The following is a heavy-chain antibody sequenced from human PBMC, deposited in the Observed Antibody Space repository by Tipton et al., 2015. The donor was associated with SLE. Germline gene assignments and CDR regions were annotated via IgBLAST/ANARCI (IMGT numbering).Heavy chain of an antibody. CDR1: GGSLSGYY. J-gene: IGHJ4*02. CDR2: INHSGST. D-gene: IGHD6-19*01. CDR3: ARGISSGWWNY. Sequence: TLSLTCAVYGGSLSGYYWSWIRQPPGKGLEWIGEINHSGSTNYNPSLKSRVTISVDTSKKQFSLKLSSVTAADTAVYFCARGISSGWWNYWGQGNLVTVSS. V-gene: IGHV4-34*01.